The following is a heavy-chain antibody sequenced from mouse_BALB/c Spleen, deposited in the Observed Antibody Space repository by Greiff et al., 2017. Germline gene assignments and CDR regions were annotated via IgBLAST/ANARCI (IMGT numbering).Heavy chain of an antibody. CDR3: ASITTVVSPNV. CDR1: GFNIKDTY. V-gene: IGHV14-3*02. CDR2: IDPANGNT. Sequence: VQLQQSGAELVKPGASVKLSCTASGFNIKDTYMHWVKQRPEQGLEWIGRIDPANGNTKYDPKFQGKATITADTSSNTAYLQLSSLTSEDTAVYYCASITTVVSPNVWGAGTTVTVSS. D-gene: IGHD1-1*01. J-gene: IGHJ1*01.